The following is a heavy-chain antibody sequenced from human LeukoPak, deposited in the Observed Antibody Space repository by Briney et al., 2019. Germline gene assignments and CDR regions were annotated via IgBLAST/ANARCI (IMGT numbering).Heavy chain of an antibody. D-gene: IGHD3-3*01. CDR1: GGSFSGYY. Sequence: SETLSLTCAVYGGSFSGYYWSWIRLPPGKGLEWIGEINHSGSTNYNPSLKSRVTISVDTSKDQFSLKLSSVTAADTVVYYCARGREYYDFWSGYYDLDYWGQGTLVTVSS. CDR3: ARGREYYDFWSGYYDLDY. V-gene: IGHV4-34*01. CDR2: INHSGST. J-gene: IGHJ4*02.